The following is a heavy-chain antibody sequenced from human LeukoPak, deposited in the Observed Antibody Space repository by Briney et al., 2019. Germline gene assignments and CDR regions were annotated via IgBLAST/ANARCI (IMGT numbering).Heavy chain of an antibody. Sequence: PGESLRLSCLAPGFTFSDYYMSWVRQPPGKGREWISYMSSRGYPTYYEESVKRRFTISRDNAKNTLYLQMHNLRTDDTAVYFCARVGIELTSLFDYWGLGPLVAVSS. V-gene: IGHV3-11*01. CDR1: GFTFSDYY. CDR3: ARVGIELTSLFDY. J-gene: IGHJ4*02. D-gene: IGHD1-1*01. CDR2: MSSRGYPT.